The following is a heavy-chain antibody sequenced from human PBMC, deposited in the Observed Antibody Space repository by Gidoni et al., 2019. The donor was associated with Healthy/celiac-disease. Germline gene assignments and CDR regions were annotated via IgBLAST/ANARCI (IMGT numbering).Heavy chain of an antibody. CDR2: IIPIFGTA. CDR3: AKDQLSCSSTSCYAFFYYGMDV. V-gene: IGHV1-69*01. CDR1: VATFSSSA. Sequence: QVQLVQSGAEVKTPGSSVKVSCKASVATFSSSAIIWVRQAPGQGLEWMGGIIPIFGTANYAQKFQGRVTITADESTSTAYMELSSLRSEDTAVYYCAKDQLSCSSTSCYAFFYYGMDVWGQGTTVTVSS. D-gene: IGHD2-2*01. J-gene: IGHJ6*02.